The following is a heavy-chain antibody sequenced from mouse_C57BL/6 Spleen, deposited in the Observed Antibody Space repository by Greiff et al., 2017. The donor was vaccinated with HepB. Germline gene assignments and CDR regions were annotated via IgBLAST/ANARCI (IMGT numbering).Heavy chain of an antibody. CDR1: GYAFSSYW. D-gene: IGHD1-1*01. J-gene: IGHJ3*01. CDR2: IYPGDGDT. V-gene: IGHV1-80*01. CDR3: AREGTLRAWFAY. Sequence: QVQLQQSGAELVKPGASVKISCKASGYAFSSYWMNWVKQRPGKGLEWIGQIYPGDGDTNYNGKFKGKATLTADKSSSTAYMQLSSLTSEGSAVYFCAREGTLRAWFAYWGQGTLVTVSA.